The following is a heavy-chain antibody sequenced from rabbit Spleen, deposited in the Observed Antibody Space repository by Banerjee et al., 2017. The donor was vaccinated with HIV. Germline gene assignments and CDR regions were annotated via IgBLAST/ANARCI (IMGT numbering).Heavy chain of an antibody. CDR1: GFSFSDRDV. CDR3: ARDMRYLGSSGAYDL. V-gene: IGHV1S47*01. CDR2: INAITGKA. J-gene: IGHJ4*01. D-gene: IGHD1-1*01. Sequence: QEQLVESGGGLVQPEGSLTLTCTASGFSFSDRDVMCWVRQAPGKGLEWIACINAITGKAVYASWAKGRFTITRSTSLNTVTLQLTSLTAADTATYFCARDMRYLGSSGAYDLWGPGTLV.